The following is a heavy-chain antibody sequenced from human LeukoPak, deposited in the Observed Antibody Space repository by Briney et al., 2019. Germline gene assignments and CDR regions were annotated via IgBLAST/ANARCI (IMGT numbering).Heavy chain of an antibody. J-gene: IGHJ4*02. Sequence: PGGSLRLSCAASGFTFSSHGMNWVRQAPGKGLEWVSGITGSGGNRYYADSVKGRFTISRDNSKNTLYLQMNSLRADDTAVYYCARRAGAYSHPYDYWGQGTLVTVSS. CDR3: ARRAGAYSHPYDY. CDR2: ITGSGGNR. CDR1: GFTFSSHG. V-gene: IGHV3-23*01. D-gene: IGHD4/OR15-4a*01.